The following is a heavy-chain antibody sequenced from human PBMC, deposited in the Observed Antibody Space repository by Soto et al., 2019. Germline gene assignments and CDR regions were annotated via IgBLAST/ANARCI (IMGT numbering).Heavy chain of an antibody. D-gene: IGHD3-3*01. CDR3: SRGGGTILATLP. V-gene: IGHV1-2*02. J-gene: IGHJ5*02. CDR1: GYTFTGYF. Sequence: ASVKVSCKASGYTFTGYFIHWVRQAPRQGLEWVGYINPNSGATKYAPRFQGRVTMTSDTSIRTAYMDLSNLRSDDTAVYYCSRGGGTILATLPWVTGTLVAVSS. CDR2: INPNSGAT.